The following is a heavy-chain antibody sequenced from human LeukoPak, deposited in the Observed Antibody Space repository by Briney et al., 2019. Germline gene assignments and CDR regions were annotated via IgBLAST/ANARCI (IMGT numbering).Heavy chain of an antibody. D-gene: IGHD6-19*01. V-gene: IGHV3-23*01. Sequence: GGSLRLSCAASGFTFSSYAMSWVRQAPGKGLEWVSAISGSGGSTYYADSVKGRFTISRDNSKNTLYLQMNSLRAEDTAVYYCARGSNPYSSGWYDNYWGQGTLVTVSS. CDR2: ISGSGGST. CDR3: ARGSNPYSSGWYDNY. CDR1: GFTFSSYA. J-gene: IGHJ4*02.